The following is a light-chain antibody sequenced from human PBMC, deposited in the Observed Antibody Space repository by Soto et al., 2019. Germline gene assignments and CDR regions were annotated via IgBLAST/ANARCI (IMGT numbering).Light chain of an antibody. V-gene: IGKV3-20*01. Sequence: EIVLTQSPGTLSLSPGERATLSCRASQSVSSGYLAWYQQKPGQAPRLLIYGASSRATGIPDRFSGSGSGTDFTLTISRLEAEDFAVYYCQQYGSSPLTFGGGANVEIK. CDR3: QQYGSSPLT. CDR2: GAS. J-gene: IGKJ4*01. CDR1: QSVSSGY.